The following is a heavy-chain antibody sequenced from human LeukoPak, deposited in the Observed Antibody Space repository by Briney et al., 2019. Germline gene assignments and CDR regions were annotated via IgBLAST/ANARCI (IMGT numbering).Heavy chain of an antibody. CDR3: ARFGYYYDSSGYYEKYYFDY. D-gene: IGHD3-22*01. J-gene: IGHJ4*02. V-gene: IGHV4-38-2*01. Sequence: SETLSLTCAVSGYSISSGYYWGRIRQPPGKGLEWIGSIYHSGSTYYNLSLKSRVTISVDTSTNEFSLKLRSVTAADTAVYFCARFGYYYDSSGYYEKYYFDYWGQGTLVTVSS. CDR2: IYHSGST. CDR1: GYSISSGYY.